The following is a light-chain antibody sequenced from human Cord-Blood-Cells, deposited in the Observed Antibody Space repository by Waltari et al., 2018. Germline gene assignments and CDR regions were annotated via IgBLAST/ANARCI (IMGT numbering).Light chain of an antibody. V-gene: IGKV1-33*01. Sequence: DIQMTQSPSSLSASVGDRFTITCQASQDISNYLNWYQQKPGKAPKLLIYDASNLETGVPSRLSVRGYGTDITFTISSMQHEDIATYYCQQYDNLPYTFGQGTKLEIK. CDR2: DAS. J-gene: IGKJ2*01. CDR1: QDISNY. CDR3: QQYDNLPYT.